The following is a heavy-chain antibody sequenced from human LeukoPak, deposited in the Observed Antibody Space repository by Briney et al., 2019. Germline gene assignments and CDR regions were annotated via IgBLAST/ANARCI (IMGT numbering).Heavy chain of an antibody. V-gene: IGHV3-49*04. D-gene: IGHD1-7*01. Sequence: SGGSLRLSCTASGFTFDDYAMSWGRQAPGKGLGGVGFIRSKAYGGTTEYAASVKGRFTISRDDSKSIAYLQMNSLRAEDTAVYYCARERYGWNYLFDYWGQGTLATVSS. J-gene: IGHJ4*02. CDR3: ARERYGWNYLFDY. CDR1: GFTFDDYA. CDR2: IRSKAYGGTT.